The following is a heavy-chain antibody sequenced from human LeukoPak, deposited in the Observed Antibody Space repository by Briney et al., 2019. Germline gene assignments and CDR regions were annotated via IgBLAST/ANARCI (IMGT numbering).Heavy chain of an antibody. CDR3: AKDASRYGDGPGY. CDR1: GFTFSDYY. D-gene: IGHD4-17*01. J-gene: IGHJ4*02. V-gene: IGHV3-11*04. Sequence: EGSLRLSCAASGFTFSDYYMSWIRQAPGKGLEWVSYISSSGSTIYYADSVKGRFTISRDNSKNTLYLQMNSLRAEDTAVYYCAKDASRYGDGPGYWGQGTLVTVSS. CDR2: ISSSGSTI.